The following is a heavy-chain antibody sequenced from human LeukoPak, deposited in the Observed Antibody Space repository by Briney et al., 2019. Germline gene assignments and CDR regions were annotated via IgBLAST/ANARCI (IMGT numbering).Heavy chain of an antibody. CDR2: IDHSGST. V-gene: IGHV4-38-2*02. CDR3: ARGPMVYAI. Sequence: SETLSLTCTVSGYSISSGYYWGWIRQPPGKGLEWTGSIDHSGSTYYNPSLKSRITISVDTSKNQFSLKLSSVTAADTAVYYCARGPMVYAIWGQGTLVTVSS. J-gene: IGHJ4*02. D-gene: IGHD2-8*01. CDR1: GYSISSGYY.